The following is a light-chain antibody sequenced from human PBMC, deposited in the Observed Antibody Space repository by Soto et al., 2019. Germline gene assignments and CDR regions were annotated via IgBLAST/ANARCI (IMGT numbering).Light chain of an antibody. CDR2: DVS. V-gene: IGKV1-33*01. J-gene: IGKJ4*01. CDR1: QDISRY. Sequence: DIQMTQSPASLSASVGDRVTISCQASQDISRYLNWYQHKPGRAPQLLINDVSSLETGVPSRFSATGSGTEFTLTINGLQPEDLATYYCQQYDIPPSTFGGGTKVVIK. CDR3: QQYDIPPST.